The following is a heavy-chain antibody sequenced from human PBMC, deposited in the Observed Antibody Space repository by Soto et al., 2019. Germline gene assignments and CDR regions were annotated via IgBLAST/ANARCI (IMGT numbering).Heavy chain of an antibody. CDR1: GFLFNTYP. Sequence: GSLILSCAVSGFLFNTYPMHWVRQAPGKGLDWVAVISYDGRTKDYADSVKGRFTISRDNSKDTLYLQINCLRTEDTAVYYCARPGSGYDVLTGRYFYYFHTVDVWGQGTTVTVSS. CDR3: ARPGSGYDVLTGRYFYYFHTVDV. J-gene: IGHJ6*02. V-gene: IGHV3-30*04. CDR2: ISYDGRTK. D-gene: IGHD3-9*01.